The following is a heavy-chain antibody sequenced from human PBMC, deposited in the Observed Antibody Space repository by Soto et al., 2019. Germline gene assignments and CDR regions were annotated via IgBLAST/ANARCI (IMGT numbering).Heavy chain of an antibody. J-gene: IGHJ6*02. Sequence: ASVKVSCKASGYTFTTYYMHWVRQAPGQGLEWMGIISPDGGRTSYAQKFQGRVTMTRDTSTSTVSLKLRSVTTADTAVYYCARDYKRENCGSVRCNSLDVWGQGTTVTVSS. CDR2: ISPDGGRT. CDR3: ARDYKRENCGSVRCNSLDV. CDR1: GYTFTTYY. V-gene: IGHV1-46*01. D-gene: IGHD2-21*01.